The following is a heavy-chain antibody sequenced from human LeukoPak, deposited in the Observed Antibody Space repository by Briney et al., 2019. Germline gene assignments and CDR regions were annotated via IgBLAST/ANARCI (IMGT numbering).Heavy chain of an antibody. D-gene: IGHD2-21*02. CDR3: ARDPTLYCGGDRYYYYYGMDV. Sequence: ASVKVSCKASRYTFTGYYMHCVRQAPGQGLEWMGWINPNSGGTNYAQKFQGRVTMTRDTSISTAYMELSRLRSDDTAVYYCARDPTLYCGGDRYYYYYGMDVWGQGTTVTVSS. J-gene: IGHJ6*02. CDR2: INPNSGGT. V-gene: IGHV1-2*02. CDR1: RYTFTGYY.